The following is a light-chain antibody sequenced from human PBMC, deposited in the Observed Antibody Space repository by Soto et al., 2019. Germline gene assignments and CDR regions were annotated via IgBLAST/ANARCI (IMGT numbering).Light chain of an antibody. V-gene: IGKV3-15*01. J-gene: IGKJ2*01. CDR1: LSVSNN. CDR2: GAS. Sequence: EIVMTQFPATLSVSPGERVTLSCRASLSVSNNVAWYQHRPGQAPRLLIFGASTRATDIPARFSGSGSGTEFTRTISILQSVDFGVYYCHQYNNWTPNTLGQGAKVEFK. CDR3: HQYNNWTPNT.